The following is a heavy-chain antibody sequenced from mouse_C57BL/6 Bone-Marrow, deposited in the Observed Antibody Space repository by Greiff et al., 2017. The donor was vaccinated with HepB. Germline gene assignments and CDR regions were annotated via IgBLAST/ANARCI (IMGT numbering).Heavy chain of an antibody. CDR3: AIDDGYPYYAMDY. V-gene: IGHV1-20*01. CDR2: INPYNGDT. CDR1: GYSFTGYF. D-gene: IGHD2-3*01. Sequence: EVKLQESGPELVKPGDSVKISCKASGYSFTGYFMNWVMQSHGKSLEWIGRINPYNGDTFYNQKFKGKATLTVDKSSSTAHMELRSLTSEDSAVYYCAIDDGYPYYAMDYWGQGTSVTVSS. J-gene: IGHJ4*01.